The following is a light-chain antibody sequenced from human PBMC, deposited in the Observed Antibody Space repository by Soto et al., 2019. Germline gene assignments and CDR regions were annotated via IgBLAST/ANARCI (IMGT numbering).Light chain of an antibody. CDR1: QSIGSNY. Sequence: EIVLTQSTGTLSLSPGERATLSCRASQSIGSNYLAWYQQKPGQAPRLLIYGASSRPTGIPDRFSGSGSGTDFTLTINRLEPEDFAVYYCQRYGSSQFTFGPVTKLYIK. J-gene: IGKJ3*01. V-gene: IGKV3-20*01. CDR2: GAS. CDR3: QRYGSSQFT.